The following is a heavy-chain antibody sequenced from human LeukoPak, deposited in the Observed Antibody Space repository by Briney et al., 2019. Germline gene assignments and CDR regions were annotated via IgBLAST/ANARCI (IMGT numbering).Heavy chain of an antibody. CDR3: ARDLDVYGDYVTVVDY. CDR1: GFTFSDYY. CDR2: ISSSGSTI. D-gene: IGHD4-17*01. Sequence: PGGSLRLSCAASGFTFSDYYMSWIRQAPGKGLEWVSYISSSGSTIYYADSVKGRFTISRDNAKNSLYLQMNSLRAEDTAVYCCARDLDVYGDYVTVVDYWGQGTLVTVSS. V-gene: IGHV3-11*04. J-gene: IGHJ4*02.